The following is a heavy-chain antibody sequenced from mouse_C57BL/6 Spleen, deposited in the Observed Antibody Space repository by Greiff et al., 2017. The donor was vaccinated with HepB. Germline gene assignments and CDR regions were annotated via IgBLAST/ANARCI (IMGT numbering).Heavy chain of an antibody. CDR2: IDPSDSYT. D-gene: IGHD2-2*01. CDR1: GYTFTSYW. V-gene: IGHV1-50*01. CDR3: ARRVVTTARYFDV. J-gene: IGHJ1*03. Sequence: QVQLKQSGAELVKPGASVKLSCKASGYTFTSYWMQWVKQRPGQGLEWIGEIDPSDSYTNYNQKFKGKATLTVDTSSSTAYMQLSSLTSEDSAVYYCARRVVTTARYFDVWGTGTTVTVSS.